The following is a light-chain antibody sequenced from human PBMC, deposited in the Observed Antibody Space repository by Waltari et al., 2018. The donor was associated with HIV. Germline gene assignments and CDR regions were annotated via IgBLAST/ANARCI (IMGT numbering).Light chain of an antibody. CDR1: RSNIGIKT. J-gene: IGLJ1*01. CDR3: AVWDDSLFGYV. Sequence: QSVLTQPPSASGTPGQRVTVSCSGSRSNIGIKTVSCYQQLPGTAPKLLIHIDDQRPSGVPDRFSGSKSGTSASLAISGLQSEDEADYYCAVWDDSLFGYVFGTGTKVAVL. CDR2: IDD. V-gene: IGLV1-44*01.